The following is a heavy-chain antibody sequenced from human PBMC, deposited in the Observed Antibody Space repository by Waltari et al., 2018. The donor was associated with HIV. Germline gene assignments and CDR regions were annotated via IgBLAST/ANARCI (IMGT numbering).Heavy chain of an antibody. D-gene: IGHD3-3*01. J-gene: IGHJ3*01. CDR3: ARHDWRGSDGYDV. CDR2: VYYSGNT. CDR1: NGSITNANHY. V-gene: IGHV4-39*01. Sequence: QLQLQESGPGLVKPSETLSLTCTVSNGSITNANHYWGWIRRPPEKGLEWIGSVYYSGNTYYNTALRRRVTISVDTSKREFSLRLNSVTAADTAVYYCARHDWRGSDGYDVWGRGTMVTVSS.